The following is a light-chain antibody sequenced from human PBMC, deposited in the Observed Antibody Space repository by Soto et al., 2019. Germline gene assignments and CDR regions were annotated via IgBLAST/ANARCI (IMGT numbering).Light chain of an antibody. CDR2: AAS. V-gene: IGKV1D-12*01. J-gene: IGKJ5*01. CDR3: QQADTFTIT. CDR1: QGISRS. Sequence: DIHMTRSPSSVSASVGDIFTISCQASQGISRSLAWYQQQPGKAPNPLIYAASSLQSGVPSTLRGSGSGTALTITISSLQNEDSEIYYYQQADTFTITFGHGTRLEIK.